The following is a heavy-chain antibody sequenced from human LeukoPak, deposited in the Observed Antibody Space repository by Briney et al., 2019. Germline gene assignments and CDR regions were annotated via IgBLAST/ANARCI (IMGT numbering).Heavy chain of an antibody. CDR3: ARSHYYDSSGYHLIGFKY. V-gene: IGHV1-69*05. CDR1: RGTFSSYA. Sequence: AVKVSCKASRGTFSSYAISWVRQAPGQGLEWMGGIIPIFGTANYAQKLQGRVTMATDTSTSTAYMELRSLRSDDTAVYYCARSHYYDSSGYHLIGFKYWGQGTLVTVSS. CDR2: IIPIFGTA. D-gene: IGHD3-22*01. J-gene: IGHJ4*02.